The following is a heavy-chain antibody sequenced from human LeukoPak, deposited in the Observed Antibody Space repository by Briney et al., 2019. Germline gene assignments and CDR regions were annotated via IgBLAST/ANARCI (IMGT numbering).Heavy chain of an antibody. Sequence: SETLSLTCAVYGGSFSGYYWSWIRQPPGKGLEWIGEINHSGSTNYNPSLKSRVAISVDTSKNQFSLKLSSVTAADTAVYYCARDRRIPAAMANWFDPWGQGTLVTVSS. CDR2: INHSGST. J-gene: IGHJ5*02. V-gene: IGHV4-34*01. D-gene: IGHD2-2*01. CDR1: GGSFSGYY. CDR3: ARDRRIPAAMANWFDP.